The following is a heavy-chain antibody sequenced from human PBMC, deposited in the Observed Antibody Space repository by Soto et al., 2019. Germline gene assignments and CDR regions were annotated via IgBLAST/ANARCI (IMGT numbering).Heavy chain of an antibody. CDR3: AKGRFNRRSSLSFYYYYGMDV. J-gene: IGHJ6*02. D-gene: IGHD3-16*01. CDR2: ISGSGGST. V-gene: IGHV3-23*01. Sequence: GGSLRLSCAASGFTFSSYAMSWVRQAPGKGLEWVSAISGSGGSTYYADSVKGWFTISRDNTKNTLYLQMNSLRAEDTAVYYCAKGRFNRRSSLSFYYYYGMDVWGQGSTVTVSS. CDR1: GFTFSSYA.